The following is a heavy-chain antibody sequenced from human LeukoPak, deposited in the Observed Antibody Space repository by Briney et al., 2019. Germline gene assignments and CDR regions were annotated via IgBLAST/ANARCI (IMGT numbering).Heavy chain of an antibody. D-gene: IGHD1-26*01. V-gene: IGHV3-7*04. CDR1: GFTFSNYW. Sequence: GGSLRLSCAASGFTFSNYWMGWVRQAPGKGLEWVANIKRDGSEKYYVDSVKGRFTISRDNAKNSLYLQMSSLRAEDTAVYYCARDGVQELLHAFDVWGQGTMVTVSS. CDR2: IKRDGSEK. CDR3: ARDGVQELLHAFDV. J-gene: IGHJ3*01.